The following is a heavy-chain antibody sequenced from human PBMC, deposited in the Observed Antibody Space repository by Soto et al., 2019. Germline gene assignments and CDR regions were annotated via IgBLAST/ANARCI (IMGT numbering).Heavy chain of an antibody. V-gene: IGHV4-30-4*01. Sequence: QVQLQESGPGLVKPSQTRSLTCTFAGGSISTVNYWWSWIRQSPDMGLEWIGHIYNGGSTYNNPSLESRVTMSGDTSKNQLSLTVSSVSAADTAVYYCARGPSGDKVDSWGQGTLVNVSS. CDR1: GGSISTVNYW. J-gene: IGHJ4*02. D-gene: IGHD7-27*01. CDR3: ARGPSGDKVDS. CDR2: IYNGGST.